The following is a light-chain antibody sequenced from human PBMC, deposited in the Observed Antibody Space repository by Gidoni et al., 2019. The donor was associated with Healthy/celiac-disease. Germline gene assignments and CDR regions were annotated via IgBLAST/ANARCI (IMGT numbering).Light chain of an antibody. J-gene: IGKJ1*01. CDR2: DAS. V-gene: IGKV3-11*01. CDR3: QQRSNWPGT. Sequence: EIVLPQSPATLSLSPGERATLSCRASQSVSSYLAWYQQKPGQAPRLLIYDASNRATGIPARVSGSGSGTDFTLTISSLEPEDFAVYYCQQRSNWPGTFGEGTKVEIK. CDR1: QSVSSY.